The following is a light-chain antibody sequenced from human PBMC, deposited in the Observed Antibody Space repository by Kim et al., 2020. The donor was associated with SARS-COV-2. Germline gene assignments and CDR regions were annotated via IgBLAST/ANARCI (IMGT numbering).Light chain of an antibody. CDR1: QSIRSW. J-gene: IGKJ2*01. CDR3: QQYNTYSYT. Sequence: SASVGDRVTMTCRASQSIRSWLAWYQQKPGKAPKLLICDASTLEGGVPSRFSGSGSGAEFTLTISSLQPDDFATYYCQQYNTYSYTFGQGTKLEI. CDR2: DAS. V-gene: IGKV1-5*01.